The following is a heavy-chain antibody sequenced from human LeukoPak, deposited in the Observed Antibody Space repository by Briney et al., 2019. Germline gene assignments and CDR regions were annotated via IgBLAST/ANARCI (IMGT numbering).Heavy chain of an antibody. CDR3: AKDPTRQCDYFDY. CDR1: GFTFSSYA. Sequence: GGSPRLSCAASGFTFSSYAMSWVRQAPGKGLEWVSAISGSGGSTYYADSVKGRFTISRDNSKNTLYLQMNSLRAEDTAVYYCAKDPTRQCDYFDYWGQGTLVTVSS. V-gene: IGHV3-23*01. J-gene: IGHJ4*02. D-gene: IGHD1-1*01. CDR2: ISGSGGST.